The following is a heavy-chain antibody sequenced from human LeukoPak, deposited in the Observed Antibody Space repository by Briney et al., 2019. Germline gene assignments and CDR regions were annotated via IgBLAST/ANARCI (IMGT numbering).Heavy chain of an antibody. Sequence: ASVKVSCKASGYSFTGYYLQWVRQAPGQGLEWMGWINPSNGDTSYAQKFQGRITLTRDTSITAVYMDLSSLRSDDTAVYFCARDRDGDIWGQGTLVTVSS. CDR2: INPSNGDT. V-gene: IGHV1-2*02. CDR1: GYSFTGYY. J-gene: IGHJ1*01. CDR3: ARDRDGDI. D-gene: IGHD3-9*01.